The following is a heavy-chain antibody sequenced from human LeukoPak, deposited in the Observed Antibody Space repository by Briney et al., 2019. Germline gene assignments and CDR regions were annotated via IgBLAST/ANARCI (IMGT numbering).Heavy chain of an antibody. CDR2: ISLSGTTI. D-gene: IGHD2-15*01. Sequence: GALRLSCAAPGFTFSDYYMIWIRQAPGKGLEWVSYISLSGTTIYYADSVKGRFTISRDNAKNSLYLQMNSLRAEDTAVYYCARCWANIGSYHYYYMDVWGRGTTVTVSS. J-gene: IGHJ6*03. V-gene: IGHV3-11*04. CDR3: ARCWANIGSYHYYYMDV. CDR1: GFTFSDYY.